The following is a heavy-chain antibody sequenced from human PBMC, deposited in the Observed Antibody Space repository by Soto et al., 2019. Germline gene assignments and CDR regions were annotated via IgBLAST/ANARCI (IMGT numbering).Heavy chain of an antibody. D-gene: IGHD3-22*01. CDR2: IYHSGST. V-gene: IGHV4-30-2*01. Sequence: SQTHSLTSTVSGGSSSSVGYSWSCIQQPPGKGLEWIGYIYHSGSTYYNPSLKSRVTISVDRSKNQFSLKLSSVTAADTAVHYCARGLHPPAGGYYYSDHYYYGMDVWGQGTTVTVSS. CDR1: GGSSSSVGYS. J-gene: IGHJ6*02. CDR3: ARGLHPPAGGYYYSDHYYYGMDV.